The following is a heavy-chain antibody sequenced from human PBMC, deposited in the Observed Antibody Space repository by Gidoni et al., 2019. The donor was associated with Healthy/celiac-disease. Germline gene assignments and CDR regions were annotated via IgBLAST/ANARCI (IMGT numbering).Heavy chain of an antibody. CDR2: ISGSGGST. V-gene: IGHV3-23*01. Sequence: EVQLLEAGGGSVQPGGSLRLSCAASGFTFSSYAMSWVRQAPGKGLEWVSAISGSGGSTYYADSVRGRFTISRDNSKNTLYLQMNSLRAEDTAVYYCAKAPYSSSPGGFLWGQGTLVTVSS. D-gene: IGHD6-6*01. CDR3: AKAPYSSSPGGFL. J-gene: IGHJ4*02. CDR1: GFTFSSYA.